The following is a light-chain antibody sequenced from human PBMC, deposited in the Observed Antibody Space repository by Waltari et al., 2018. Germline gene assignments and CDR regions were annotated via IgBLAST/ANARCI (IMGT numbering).Light chain of an antibody. Sequence: ELELTQSPGALSLSPGDRATLSCRASHTVHSAYLAWYQQKRGQSPRLLIYGTSTRATGISERFSGSGSGTDFILTISRLEPEDFAIYYCHQYHNSPQTFGQGTKVEI. J-gene: IGKJ1*01. CDR2: GTS. CDR1: HTVHSAY. CDR3: HQYHNSPQT. V-gene: IGKV3-20*01.